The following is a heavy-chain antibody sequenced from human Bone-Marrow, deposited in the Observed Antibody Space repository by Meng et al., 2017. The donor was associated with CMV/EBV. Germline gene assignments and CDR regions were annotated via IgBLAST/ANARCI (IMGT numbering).Heavy chain of an antibody. D-gene: IGHD7-27*01. CDR1: GFTFSSYW. CDR3: ARGGWGDAFDI. CDR2: INSDGSST. Sequence: GESLKISCAASGFTFSSYWMHWVRQAPGKGLVWVSRINSDGSSTIYADSVKGRFTISRHNAKNTLYLQMNSLRPEDTAVYCCARGGWGDAFDIWGQGTRVTVSS. J-gene: IGHJ3*02. V-gene: IGHV3-74*01.